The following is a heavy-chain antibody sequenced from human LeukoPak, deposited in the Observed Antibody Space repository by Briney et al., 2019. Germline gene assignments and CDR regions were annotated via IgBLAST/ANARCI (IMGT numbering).Heavy chain of an antibody. CDR3: ARRTSNPVGAIDY. CDR1: GGSISSSDYY. Sequence: PSETPSLTCTVSGGSISSSDYYWGWIRQPPEKGLEWIGAISSSGSTYYNPSLKSRVTISVDSSKNQFSLKLSSVTAADTAVYYCARRTSNPVGAIDYWGQGTLVTVSS. V-gene: IGHV4-39*01. J-gene: IGHJ4*02. D-gene: IGHD1-26*01. CDR2: ISSSGST.